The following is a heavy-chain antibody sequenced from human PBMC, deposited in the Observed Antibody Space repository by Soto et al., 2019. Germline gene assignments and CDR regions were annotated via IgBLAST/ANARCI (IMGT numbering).Heavy chain of an antibody. Sequence: EASVKVSCKASGYTFTSYDINWVRQATGQGLEWMGWMNPNSGNTGYAQKFQGRVTMTRNTSISTAYMELSSLRSEDTAVYYCARGRFDFWSGYGYYGMDVWGQGTTITVSS. J-gene: IGHJ6*02. V-gene: IGHV1-8*01. CDR2: MNPNSGNT. CDR3: ARGRFDFWSGYGYYGMDV. D-gene: IGHD3-3*01. CDR1: GYTFTSYD.